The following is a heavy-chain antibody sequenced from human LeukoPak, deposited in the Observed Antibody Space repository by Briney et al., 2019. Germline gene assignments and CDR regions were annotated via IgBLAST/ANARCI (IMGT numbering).Heavy chain of an antibody. CDR3: ATLITGTMYYFDY. CDR2: INPNSGGT. D-gene: IGHD1-20*01. V-gene: IGHV1-2*06. Sequence: ASVKVSCKASGYTFTGYYMHWVRQAPGQGLEWMGRINPNSGGTNYAQKFQGRVTMTRDTSISTAYMELSRLRSDDTAAYYCATLITGTMYYFDYWGQGTLVTVSS. J-gene: IGHJ4*02. CDR1: GYTFTGYY.